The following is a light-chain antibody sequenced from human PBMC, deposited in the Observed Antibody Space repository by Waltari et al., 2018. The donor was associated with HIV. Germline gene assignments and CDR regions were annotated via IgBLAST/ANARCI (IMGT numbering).Light chain of an antibody. CDR1: SSNIGSNS. V-gene: IGLV1-44*01. CDR2: SNN. CDR3: QAFDSTLSGSV. Sequence: QSVLTQPPSASGTPGQRVAISCSGSSSNIGSNSVTWYQQVSGAAPKLIINSNNQRPSGVPDRFSGSKSGTSASLAITGLQAEDEADYYCQAFDSTLSGSVFGGGTKLTVL. J-gene: IGLJ3*02.